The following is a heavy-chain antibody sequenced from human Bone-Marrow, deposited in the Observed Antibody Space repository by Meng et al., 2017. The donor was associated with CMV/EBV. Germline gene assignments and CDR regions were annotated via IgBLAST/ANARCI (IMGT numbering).Heavy chain of an antibody. Sequence: EVQLVESGGGVVQPGGSLGLSCADSGFTFRSYWMHWVRQVPGEGLMWVSRINTDGSFTSYADSVKGRFTISRDNAKNTLYLQMNSLRVDDSAVYYCGRDLTGERDLWGQGTLVTVSS. CDR3: GRDLTGERDL. D-gene: IGHD7-27*01. CDR1: GFTFRSYW. V-gene: IGHV3-74*03. CDR2: INTDGSFT. J-gene: IGHJ4*02.